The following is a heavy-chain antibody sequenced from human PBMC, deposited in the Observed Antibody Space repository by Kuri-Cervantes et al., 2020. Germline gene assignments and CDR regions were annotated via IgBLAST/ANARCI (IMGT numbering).Heavy chain of an antibody. Sequence: GGSLRLSCAASGFTFSSHWMNWVRQAPGKGLEWVSYISRSSTTIYYADSVKGRFTISKDNARRSLNLQMNSLRAEDTAVYFCARGIGVGASSYDAFDIWGRGTMVTVSS. CDR3: ARGIGVGASSYDAFDI. CDR2: ISRSSTTI. J-gene: IGHJ3*02. V-gene: IGHV3-48*01. CDR1: GFTFSSHW. D-gene: IGHD1-26*01.